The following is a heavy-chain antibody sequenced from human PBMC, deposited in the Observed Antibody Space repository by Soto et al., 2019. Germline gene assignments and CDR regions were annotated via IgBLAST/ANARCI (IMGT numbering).Heavy chain of an antibody. CDR3: ARVVGGSYYFDY. J-gene: IGHJ4*02. Sequence: SVKVSCKASGGTFSSYAISWVRQAPGQGLEWMGGIIPIFGTANYAQKFQGRVTITADKSTSTAYMELSSLRSEDTAVYYCARVVGGSYYFDYWGQGTLVTVSS. CDR1: GGTFSSYA. CDR2: IIPIFGTA. D-gene: IGHD1-26*01. V-gene: IGHV1-69*06.